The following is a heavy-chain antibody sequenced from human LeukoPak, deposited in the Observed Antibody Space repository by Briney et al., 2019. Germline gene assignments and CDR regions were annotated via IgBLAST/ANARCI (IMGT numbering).Heavy chain of an antibody. CDR2: ISSSSSYI. Sequence: GGSLRLSCAASGFTFSSYSMNWVRQAPGKGLEWVSSISSSSSYIYYADSVKGRFTISRDNAKNSLYLQMNRLRAEDTAVYYCASIIVVGNAFDIWGQGTMVTVSS. CDR1: GFTFSSYS. D-gene: IGHD2-21*01. V-gene: IGHV3-21*01. J-gene: IGHJ3*02. CDR3: ASIIVVGNAFDI.